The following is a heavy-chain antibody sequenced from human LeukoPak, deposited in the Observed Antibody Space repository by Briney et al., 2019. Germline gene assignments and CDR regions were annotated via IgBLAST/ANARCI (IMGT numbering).Heavy chain of an antibody. V-gene: IGHV4-31*03. J-gene: IGHJ4*02. CDR1: GGSISSGGYY. CDR2: IYYSGST. Sequence: SQTLSLTCTVSGGSISSGGYYWSWIRQHPGKGLEWIGYIYYSGSTYYNPSLKSRVTISVDTSKNQFSLKLSSVTAADTAVYCCARAATGNFDYWGQGTLVTVSS. CDR3: ARAATGNFDY. D-gene: IGHD1-1*01.